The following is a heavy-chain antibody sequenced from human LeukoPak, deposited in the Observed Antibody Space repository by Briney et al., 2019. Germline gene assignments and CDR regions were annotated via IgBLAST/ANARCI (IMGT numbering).Heavy chain of an antibody. V-gene: IGHV1-2*02. J-gene: IGHJ5*02. CDR1: GYTFTGYY. Sequence: ASVKVSCKASGYTFTGYYMHWVRQAPGQGLEWMGWINPNSGGTNYAQKFQGRVTMTRDTSISTAYMELSRLRSDDTAVYYRARDVGRIAARVRNWFDPWGQGTLVTVSS. CDR3: ARDVGRIAARVRNWFDP. D-gene: IGHD6-25*01. CDR2: INPNSGGT.